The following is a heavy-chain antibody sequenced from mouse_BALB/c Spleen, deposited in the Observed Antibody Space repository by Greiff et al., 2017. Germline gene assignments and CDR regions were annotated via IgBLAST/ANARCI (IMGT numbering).Heavy chain of an antibody. Sequence: VQLQQPGPELVKPGASVKMSCKASGYTFTSYVMHWVKQKPGQGLEWIGYINPYNDGTKYNEKFKGKATLTSDKSSSTAYMELSSLTSEDSAVYYCARAAYYRYDRFAYWGQGTLVTVSA. CDR1: GYTFTSYV. D-gene: IGHD2-14*01. CDR3: ARAAYYRYDRFAY. CDR2: INPYNDGT. J-gene: IGHJ3*01. V-gene: IGHV1-14*01.